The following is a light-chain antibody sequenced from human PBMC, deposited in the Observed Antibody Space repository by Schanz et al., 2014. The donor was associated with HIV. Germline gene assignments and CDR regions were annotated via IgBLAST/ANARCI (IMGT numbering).Light chain of an antibody. CDR2: DVS. V-gene: IGLV2-8*01. J-gene: IGLJ2*01. Sequence: QSALTQPPSASGSPGQSVTLSCTGTSSDVGDYNYVSWYQQHPDKAPKLMINDVSKRPSGVPDRCSGSKSGNTASLTISGLQAEDEADYYCQSYDNSLSGYVVFGGGTKLTVL. CDR1: SSDVGDYNY. CDR3: QSYDNSLSGYVV.